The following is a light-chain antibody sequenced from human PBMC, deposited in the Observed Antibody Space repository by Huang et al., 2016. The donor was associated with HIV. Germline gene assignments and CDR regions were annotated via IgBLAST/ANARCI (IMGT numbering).Light chain of an antibody. J-gene: IGKJ5*01. Sequence: EIVLTQSPATLSLSPGERAPLSCRASQSVSSYLAWYQQKPGQAPRLLIYDASNRATGIQARFSGSGSGTDFTLTISSLEPEDFAVYYCQQRSNWRTFGQGTRLEIK. CDR1: QSVSSY. CDR3: QQRSNWRT. CDR2: DAS. V-gene: IGKV3-11*01.